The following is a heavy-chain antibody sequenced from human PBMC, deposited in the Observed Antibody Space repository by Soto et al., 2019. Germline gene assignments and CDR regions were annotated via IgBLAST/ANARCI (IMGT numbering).Heavy chain of an antibody. V-gene: IGHV3-30-3*01. CDR1: GFTFSSYA. CDR2: ISYDGSNK. CDR3: ARDHSLYCSGGSCYPGLY. D-gene: IGHD2-15*01. J-gene: IGHJ4*02. Sequence: PGGSLRLSCAASGFTFSSYAMHWVRQAPGKGLEWVAVISYDGSNKYYADSVKGRFTISRDNSKNTLYLQMNSLRAEDTAVYYCARDHSLYCSGGSCYPGLYWGQGTLVTVSS.